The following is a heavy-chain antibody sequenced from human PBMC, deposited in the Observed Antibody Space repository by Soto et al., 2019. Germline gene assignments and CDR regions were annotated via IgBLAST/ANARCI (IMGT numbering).Heavy chain of an antibody. CDR1: GFTISSHY. J-gene: IGHJ6*02. CDR2: IQSGGST. V-gene: IGHV3-66*01. D-gene: IGHD2-15*01. CDR3: SRDDVYCSGGSCYGVSMNV. Sequence: EVQLVESGGDLVQPGGSLRLSCAASGFTISSHYMNWVRQAPGKGLEWVSLIQSGGSTFYADSVKGRFTISRDNSKNTLFLQMNSLRVGDTVMYYCSRDDVYCSGGSCYGVSMNVWGRGTTVTVSS.